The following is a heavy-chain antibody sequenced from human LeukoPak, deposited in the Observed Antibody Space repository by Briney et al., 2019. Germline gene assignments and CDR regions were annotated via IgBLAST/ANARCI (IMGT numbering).Heavy chain of an antibody. D-gene: IGHD5-18*01. J-gene: IGHJ4*02. CDR3: ARRAPTKTIYSYGTFDY. Sequence: ASVKVSCKASGYTFTGYDMHWVRQAPGQGLEWMGWINPNSGGTNYAQKFQGSVTMTRDTSISTAYMELSRLRSDDTAVYYCARRAPTKTIYSYGTFDYWGQGTLVTVSS. CDR2: INPNSGGT. V-gene: IGHV1-2*02. CDR1: GYTFTGYD.